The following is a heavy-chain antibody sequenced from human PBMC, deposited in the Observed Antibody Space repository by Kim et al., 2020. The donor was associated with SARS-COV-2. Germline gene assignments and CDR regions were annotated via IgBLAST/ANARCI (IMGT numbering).Heavy chain of an antibody. CDR3: ARHWEDWNDAWVAFDI. J-gene: IGHJ3*02. D-gene: IGHD1-1*01. V-gene: IGHV4-59*08. Sequence: SLKSRVTISVDTSKNQFSLKLSSVTAADTAVYYCARHWEDWNDAWVAFDIWGQGTMVTVSS.